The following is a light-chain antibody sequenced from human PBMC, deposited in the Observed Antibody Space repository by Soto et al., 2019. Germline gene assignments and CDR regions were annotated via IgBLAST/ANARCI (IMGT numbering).Light chain of an antibody. CDR1: SSDVGGYNY. Sequence: QSALTQPASVSGSPGQSITLSCTGTSSDVGGYNYVSWYQQHPGKAPKLMIYDVSNRPSGVSNRFSGSKSGNTASLTISGLQAEDEADYYCSSYTSSTVFGGGTKLTVL. CDR3: SSYTSSTV. J-gene: IGLJ2*01. CDR2: DVS. V-gene: IGLV2-14*01.